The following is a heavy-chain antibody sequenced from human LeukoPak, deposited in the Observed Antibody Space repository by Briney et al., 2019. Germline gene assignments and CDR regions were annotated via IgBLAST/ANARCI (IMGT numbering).Heavy chain of an antibody. Sequence: SETLSLNCTVSGGSISSHYWSWIRQPPGKGLEWIGYIYYSGSTNYNPSLKSRVTISVDTSKNQFSLKLSSVTAADTAVYYCARDGYCSGGSCYLDYWGQGTLVTVSS. CDR1: GGSISSHY. D-gene: IGHD2-15*01. CDR2: IYYSGST. J-gene: IGHJ4*02. V-gene: IGHV4-59*11. CDR3: ARDGYCSGGSCYLDY.